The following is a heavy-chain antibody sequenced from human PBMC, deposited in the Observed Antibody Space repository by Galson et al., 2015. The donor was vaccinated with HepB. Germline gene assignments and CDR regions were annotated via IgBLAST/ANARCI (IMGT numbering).Heavy chain of an antibody. CDR1: GDSVSSNSAA. V-gene: IGHV6-1*01. D-gene: IGHD6-13*01. CDR3: ARVSGTIYYYGMDV. J-gene: IGHJ6*02. Sequence: CAISGDSVSSNSAAWNWIRQSPSRGLEWLGRTYYRARWYSDYAVSLRSRITINPDSSKNQFTLQLNSVTPDDTAVYYCARVSGTIYYYGMDVWGQGTTVTVSS. CDR2: TYYRARWYS.